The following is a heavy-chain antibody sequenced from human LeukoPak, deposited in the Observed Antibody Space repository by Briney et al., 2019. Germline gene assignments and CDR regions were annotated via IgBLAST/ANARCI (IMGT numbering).Heavy chain of an antibody. CDR3: ARAGYSYYDFWSGYEKGT. D-gene: IGHD3-3*01. Sequence: GGSLRLSCAASGFTFSSYEMDWVRQAPGKGLEWVSYISSSGSTIYYADSVKGRFTISRDNAENSLYLQMNSLRAEDTAVYYCARAGYSYYDFWSGYEKGTWGQGTLVTVSS. CDR2: ISSSGSTI. V-gene: IGHV3-48*03. CDR1: GFTFSSYE. J-gene: IGHJ5*02.